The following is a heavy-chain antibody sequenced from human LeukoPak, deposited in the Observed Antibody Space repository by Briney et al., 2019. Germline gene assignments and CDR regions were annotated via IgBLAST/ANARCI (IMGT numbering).Heavy chain of an antibody. CDR3: ARWEYGVAGYYYYYGMDV. Sequence: QPGGSLRLSCAASGFTFSSYEMNWVRQAPGKGLEWVSYISSSGSTIYYADSVKGRFTISRDNAKNSLCLQMNSLRAEDTAVYYCARWEYGVAGYYYYYGMDVWGKGTTVTVSS. J-gene: IGHJ6*04. CDR2: ISSSGSTI. V-gene: IGHV3-48*03. CDR1: GFTFSSYE. D-gene: IGHD6-19*01.